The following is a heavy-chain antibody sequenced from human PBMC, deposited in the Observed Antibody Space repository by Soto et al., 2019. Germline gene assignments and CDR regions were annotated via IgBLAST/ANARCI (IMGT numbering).Heavy chain of an antibody. CDR1: NYTFTYYD. V-gene: IGHV1-18*01. J-gene: IGHJ4*02. Sequence: QVPLVQSGTEVKKPGASVKVSCEGSNYTFTYYDITWVLQAPGQGLERMGWISTKNGNTNSAQKFRGRVTMSTDTSTRTAYMEVTSLRSDDTAVYYCARLNAAGFSRGWSYYDLWGQGTLVTVSS. CDR2: ISTKNGNT. CDR3: ARLNAAGFSRGWSYYDL. D-gene: IGHD6-19*01.